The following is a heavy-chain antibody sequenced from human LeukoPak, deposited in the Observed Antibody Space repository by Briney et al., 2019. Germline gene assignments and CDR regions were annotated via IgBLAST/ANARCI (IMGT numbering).Heavy chain of an antibody. CDR1: GFTFSSYS. J-gene: IGHJ3*02. CDR2: ISSSSSYI. Sequence: GGSLRLSCAASGFTFSSYSMNWVRQAPGKGLEWVSSISSSSSYIYYADSVKGRFTISRDNAKNSLYLQMNSLRAEDTAVYYCARNSGSDGAFDIWGQGTMITVSS. V-gene: IGHV3-21*01. D-gene: IGHD1-26*01. CDR3: ARNSGSDGAFDI.